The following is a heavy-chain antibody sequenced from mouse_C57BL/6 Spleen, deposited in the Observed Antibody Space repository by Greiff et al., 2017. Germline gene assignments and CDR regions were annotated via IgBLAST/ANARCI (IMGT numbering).Heavy chain of an antibody. V-gene: IGHV1-82*01. CDR3: ARVYGSSPYAMDY. D-gene: IGHD1-1*01. J-gene: IGHJ4*01. CDR1: GYAFSSSW. CDR2: IYPGDGDT. Sequence: QVQLKQSGPELVKPGASVKISCKASGYAFSSSWMNWVKQRPGKGLEWIGRIYPGDGDTNYNGKFKGKATLTADKSSSTAYMQLSSLTSEDSAVYFCARVYGSSPYAMDYWGQGTSVTVSS.